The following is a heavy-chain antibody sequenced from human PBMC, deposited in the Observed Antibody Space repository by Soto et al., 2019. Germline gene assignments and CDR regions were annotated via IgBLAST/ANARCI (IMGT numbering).Heavy chain of an antibody. CDR1: GFTFSTYS. V-gene: IGHV3-48*02. J-gene: IGHJ4*02. D-gene: IGHD1-7*01. Sequence: QSGGSLRLSCAASGFTFSTYSMNWVRQAPGKGLEWVSYISSSSSTIYYADSVKGRFTISRDNAKNSLYLQMNSLRDEDTAVYYCARVLRFTETTVSDDWGQGTLVTVSS. CDR2: ISSSSSTI. CDR3: ARVLRFTETTVSDD.